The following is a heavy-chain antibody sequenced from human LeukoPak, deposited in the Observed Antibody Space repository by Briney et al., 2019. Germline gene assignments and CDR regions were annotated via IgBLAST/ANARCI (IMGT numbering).Heavy chain of an antibody. D-gene: IGHD3-10*01. J-gene: IGHJ5*02. CDR1: GFTFSGYE. V-gene: IGHV3-48*03. Sequence: GGSLRLSCAASGFTFSGYEMNWVRQAPGKGLEWVSYISRSFSTIYYADSVKGRFTISRDNAKNSLYLQMNSLRAEDTAVYYCARDLLTIYGSGSDGWFDPWGQGTLVTVSS. CDR2: ISRSFSTI. CDR3: ARDLLTIYGSGSDGWFDP.